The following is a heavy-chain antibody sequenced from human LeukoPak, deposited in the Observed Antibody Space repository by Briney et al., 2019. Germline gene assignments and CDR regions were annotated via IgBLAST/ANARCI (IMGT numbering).Heavy chain of an antibody. CDR3: ARVGYDSSGYYPTLFDY. D-gene: IGHD3-22*01. Sequence: SETLSLTCAVYGGSFSGYYWSWIRQPPGKGLEWIGEINHSGSTNYNPSLKSRVTISVDTSKNQFSLKLSSVTAADTAVYYCARVGYDSSGYYPTLFDYWGQGTLVTVSA. J-gene: IGHJ4*02. CDR1: GGSFSGYY. V-gene: IGHV4-34*01. CDR2: INHSGST.